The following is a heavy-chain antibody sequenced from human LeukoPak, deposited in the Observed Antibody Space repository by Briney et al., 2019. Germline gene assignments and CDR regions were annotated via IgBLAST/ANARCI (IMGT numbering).Heavy chain of an antibody. CDR1: GDSVSSDSAA. J-gene: IGHJ4*02. CDR3: ARDPVGGSTIFDS. CDR2: TYFRSKRYY. D-gene: IGHD1-26*01. Sequence: SQTLSLTCTISGDSVSSDSAAWNWIRQSPSRGLEWLARTYFRSKRYYDYALAVKGRITINPDTSKNQFSLQLNSVTPEDTAVYFCARDPVGGSTIFDSWGQGTLVTVSS. V-gene: IGHV6-1*01.